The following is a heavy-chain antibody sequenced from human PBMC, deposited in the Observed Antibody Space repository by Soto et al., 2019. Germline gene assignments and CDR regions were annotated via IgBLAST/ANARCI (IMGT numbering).Heavy chain of an antibody. V-gene: IGHV1-18*01. D-gene: IGHD6-13*01. J-gene: IGHJ3*02. CDR2: ISAYNGNT. CDR3: ARRATSYSSSRYEDAFDI. CDR1: GYTFTSYG. Sequence: QVQLVQSGAEVKKPGASVKVSCKASGYTFTSYGISWVRQAPGQGLEWMGWISAYNGNTNYAQKLQGRVTMTTDTSTSTAYMELSSLRSDDTAVYYCARRATSYSSSRYEDAFDIWGQGTMVTVSS.